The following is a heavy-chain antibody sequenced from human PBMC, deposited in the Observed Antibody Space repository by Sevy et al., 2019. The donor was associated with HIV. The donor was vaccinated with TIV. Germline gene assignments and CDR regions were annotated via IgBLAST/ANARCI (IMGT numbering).Heavy chain of an antibody. D-gene: IGHD1-1*01. CDR2: ISYDGSNE. J-gene: IGHJ1*01. CDR1: GFTFSSFF. Sequence: GGSLRLSCAASGFTFSSFFMHWVRQAPGKGLEWVATISYDGSNEHYADSVKGRFTISGDNSKNALYLQMNSLRAEDTAVYYCALERLSSNVAEYFQNWGQGTLVTVSS. V-gene: IGHV3-30-3*01. CDR3: ALERLSSNVAEYFQN.